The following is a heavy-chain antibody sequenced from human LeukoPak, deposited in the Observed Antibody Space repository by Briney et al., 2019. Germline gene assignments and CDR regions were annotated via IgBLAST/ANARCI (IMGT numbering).Heavy chain of an antibody. D-gene: IGHD5-12*01. J-gene: IGHJ5*02. V-gene: IGHV3-74*03. CDR2: IHPDGSIT. Sequence: PGGSLRLSCVGSGFTISNYWMHWVREAPGTGLVWVSRIHPDGSITTYADSVKGRFTISRDNAKNTLYLQMNSLRAEDTAVYYCAPQQTYSPYNWFDPWGQGTLVTVSS. CDR1: GFTISNYW. CDR3: APQQTYSPYNWFDP.